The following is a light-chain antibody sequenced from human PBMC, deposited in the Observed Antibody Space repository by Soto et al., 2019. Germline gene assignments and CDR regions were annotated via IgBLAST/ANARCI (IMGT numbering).Light chain of an antibody. CDR1: QDISNY. J-gene: IGKJ5*01. V-gene: IGKV1-33*01. Sequence: DIQMTQSPSSLSASVGDRVTITCQASQDISNYLNWYQQKPGKAPKLLIYDASNLETGVPSRFSRSGSGAEFTFTISSLQPEDIAAYYCQQYDNLLITFGQGTRLEIK. CDR3: QQYDNLLIT. CDR2: DAS.